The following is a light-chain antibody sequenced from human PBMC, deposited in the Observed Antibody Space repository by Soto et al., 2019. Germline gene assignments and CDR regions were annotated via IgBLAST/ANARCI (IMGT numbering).Light chain of an antibody. Sequence: QSALTQPASVSGSPGQSITISCTGTSSDVGSYNLVSWYQQHPGKAPKLMIYEGSKRPPGVSNRFSGSKSGNTASLTISGLQAEDEADYYCCSYGGSSTFDVVFGGGTKLTVL. CDR3: CSYGGSSTFDVV. CDR2: EGS. J-gene: IGLJ2*01. CDR1: SSDVGSYNL. V-gene: IGLV2-23*03.